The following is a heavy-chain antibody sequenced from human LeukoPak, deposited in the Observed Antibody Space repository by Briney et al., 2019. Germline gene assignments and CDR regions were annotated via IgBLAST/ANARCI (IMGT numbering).Heavy chain of an antibody. J-gene: IGHJ4*02. CDR2: IYYSGST. V-gene: IGHV4-59*08. Sequence: SETLSLTCTVSGGSISSYYWSWIRQPPGKGLEWIGYIYYSGSTNYNPSLKNRVTISVDTSKNQFSLKLSSVTAADTAVYYCARGGLGYYDSSGYPHPYFDYWGQGTLVTVSS. CDR1: GGSISSYY. CDR3: ARGGLGYYDSSGYPHPYFDY. D-gene: IGHD3-22*01.